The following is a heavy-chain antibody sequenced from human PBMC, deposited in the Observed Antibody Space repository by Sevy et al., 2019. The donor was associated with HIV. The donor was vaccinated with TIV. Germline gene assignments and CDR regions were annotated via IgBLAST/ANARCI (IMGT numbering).Heavy chain of an antibody. CDR2: IRYSGST. Sequence: SETLSLTCTVSGASISSSGYYWGWIRQPPGKGLEWIASIRYSGSTFYNPSLKSRVTISADTSNNPFSLKLNSVTAADTAIYYCAGPMLTYNSGWSYYDYWGQGTVVTVSS. V-gene: IGHV4-39*01. CDR1: GASISSSGYY. J-gene: IGHJ4*02. D-gene: IGHD6-19*01. CDR3: AGPMLTYNSGWSYYDY.